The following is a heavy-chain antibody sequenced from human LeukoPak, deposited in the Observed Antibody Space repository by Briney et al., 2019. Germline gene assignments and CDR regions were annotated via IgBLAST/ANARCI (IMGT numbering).Heavy chain of an antibody. CDR1: GYTFSNYV. CDR2: ISTYTGNS. CDR3: ARKYCLVGQCRAGGFGY. J-gene: IGHJ4*02. Sequence: GASVKVSCKASGYTFSNYVLTWVRQAPGQGLEWMGRISTYTGNSNYAQKLQGRVTMTTDTSTSTAYMELRSLRSDDTAVYYCARKYCLVGQCRAGGFGYWGQGTLVTVSS. D-gene: IGHD3-9*01. V-gene: IGHV1-18*01.